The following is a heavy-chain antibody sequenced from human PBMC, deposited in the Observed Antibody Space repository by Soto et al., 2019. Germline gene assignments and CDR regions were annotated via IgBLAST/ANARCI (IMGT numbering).Heavy chain of an antibody. D-gene: IGHD2-21*02. CDR2: INPNSGGT. CDR1: GYTLSTYY. CDR3: ARTMWATATGDYGLDV. V-gene: IGHV1-2*02. Sequence: QVQLVQSGAEVKKPGASVKVSCKASGYTLSTYYMHWVRQAPGQGLEWMGWINPNSGGTNYAQKFQGRVTMTRDTSISTAYMELTRLRSDDTAVYYCARTMWATATGDYGLDVWGQGTTVTVSS. J-gene: IGHJ6*02.